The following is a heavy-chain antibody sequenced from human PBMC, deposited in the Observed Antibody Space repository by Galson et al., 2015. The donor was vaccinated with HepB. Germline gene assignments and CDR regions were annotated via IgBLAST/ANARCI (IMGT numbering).Heavy chain of an antibody. CDR1: GFTFSSYS. Sequence: SLRLSCAASGFTFSSYSMNWVRQAPGKGLEWVSSISSSSSYIYYADSVKGRFTISRDNAKNSLYLQMNSLRAEDTAVYYCARDHWGYYYYGMDVWGQGTTVTVSS. D-gene: IGHD3-16*01. J-gene: IGHJ6*02. CDR3: ARDHWGYYYYGMDV. V-gene: IGHV3-21*01. CDR2: ISSSSSYI.